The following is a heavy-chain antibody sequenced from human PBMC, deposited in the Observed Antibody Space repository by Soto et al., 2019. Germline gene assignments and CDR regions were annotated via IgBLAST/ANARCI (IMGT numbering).Heavy chain of an antibody. CDR1: GYTFTGYY. D-gene: IGHD3-22*01. CDR2: INPNSGGT. J-gene: IGHJ3*02. Sequence: ASVKVSCKASGYTFTGYYMHWVRQAPGQGLEWMGWINPNSGGTNYAQKFQGWVTMTRDTSISTVYMELSRLRSDDTAVYYCAREKVYYDSSGYYDRTDAFDIWGQGTMVTVSS. CDR3: AREKVYYDSSGYYDRTDAFDI. V-gene: IGHV1-2*04.